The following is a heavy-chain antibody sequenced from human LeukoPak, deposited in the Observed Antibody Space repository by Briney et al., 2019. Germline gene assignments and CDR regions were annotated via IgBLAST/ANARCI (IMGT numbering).Heavy chain of an antibody. Sequence: SVKVSCKASGGTFSSYAISWVRQAPGQGLEWMGGIIPIFGTANYAQKFQGRVTITADESTSTAYMELSGLRSEDTAVYYCASSEYYYDSSGYYVRWWFDPWGQGTLVTVSS. CDR3: ASSEYYYDSSGYYVRWWFDP. J-gene: IGHJ5*02. CDR2: IIPIFGTA. D-gene: IGHD3-22*01. CDR1: GGTFSSYA. V-gene: IGHV1-69*13.